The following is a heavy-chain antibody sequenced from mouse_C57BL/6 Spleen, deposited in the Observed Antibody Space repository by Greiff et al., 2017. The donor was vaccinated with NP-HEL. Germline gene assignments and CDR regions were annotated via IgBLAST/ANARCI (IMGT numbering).Heavy chain of an antibody. J-gene: IGHJ2*01. Sequence: VQLQQSGPELVKPGASVKISCKASGYAFSSSWMNWVKQRPGKGLEWIGRIYPGDGDTNYNGKFKGKDTLTAGKSSSTAYMQLSSLTSEDSAVYFCARRYDDLHFDYWGQGTTLTVSS. CDR3: ARRYDDLHFDY. CDR2: IYPGDGDT. CDR1: GYAFSSSW. V-gene: IGHV1-82*01. D-gene: IGHD2-12*01.